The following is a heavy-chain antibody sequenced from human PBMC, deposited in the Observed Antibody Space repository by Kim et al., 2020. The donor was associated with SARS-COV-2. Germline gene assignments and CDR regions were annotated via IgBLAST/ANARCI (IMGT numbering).Heavy chain of an antibody. CDR2: IIPIFGTA. CDR3: ARSAQYYYDSSGYLGFDP. Sequence: SVKVSCKASGGTFSSYAISWVRQAPGQGLEWMGGIIPIFGTANYAQKFQGRVTITADESTSTAYMELSSLRSEDTAVYYCARSAQYYYDSSGYLGFDPWGQGTLVTVSS. D-gene: IGHD3-22*01. CDR1: GGTFSSYA. V-gene: IGHV1-69*13. J-gene: IGHJ5*02.